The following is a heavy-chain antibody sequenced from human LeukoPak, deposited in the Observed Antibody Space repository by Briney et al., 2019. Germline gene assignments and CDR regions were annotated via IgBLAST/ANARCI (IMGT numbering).Heavy chain of an antibody. Sequence: ASVKVSCKASGGTFSSYAISWVRQAPGQGLEWMGGIIPIFGTANYAQKFQGRVTITADESTSTAYMELSSLRSEDTAVYYCARRITYCGGDCYSTFDYWGQGTLVTVSS. D-gene: IGHD2-21*01. CDR1: GGTFSSYA. CDR3: ARRITYCGGDCYSTFDY. V-gene: IGHV1-69*13. CDR2: IIPIFGTA. J-gene: IGHJ4*02.